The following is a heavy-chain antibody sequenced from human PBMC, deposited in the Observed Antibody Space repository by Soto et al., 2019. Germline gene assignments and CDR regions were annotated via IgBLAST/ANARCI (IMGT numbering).Heavy chain of an antibody. Sequence: GWSLRLSCAASGVTFSSYAMHWVRQAPGKGLEWVAVISYDGSNKYYADSVKGRFTISRDNSKNTLDLQMNSLRAEDTAVYYCARSRGPGLLTYYYDSSGYYYYDYWGQGTLVTVSS. CDR1: GVTFSSYA. V-gene: IGHV3-30-3*01. J-gene: IGHJ4*02. D-gene: IGHD3-22*01. CDR2: ISYDGSNK. CDR3: ARSRGPGLLTYYYDSSGYYYYDY.